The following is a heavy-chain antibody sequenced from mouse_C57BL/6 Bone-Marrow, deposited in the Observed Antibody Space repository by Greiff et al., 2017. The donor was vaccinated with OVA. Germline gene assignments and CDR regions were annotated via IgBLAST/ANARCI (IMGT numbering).Heavy chain of an antibody. Sequence: QVQLKQPGAELVKPGASVKLSCKASGYTFTSYWMQWVKQRPGQGLEWIGEIDPSDSYTNYNQKFKGKATLTVDTSSSTAYMQLSSLTSEDSAVYYCARRGESSNPWYCDVWGTGTTVTVSS. D-gene: IGHD2-5*01. J-gene: IGHJ1*03. CDR2: IDPSDSYT. CDR3: ARRGESSNPWYCDV. CDR1: GYTFTSYW. V-gene: IGHV1-50*01.